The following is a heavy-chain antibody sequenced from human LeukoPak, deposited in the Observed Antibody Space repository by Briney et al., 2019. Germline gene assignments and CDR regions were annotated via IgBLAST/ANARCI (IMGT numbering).Heavy chain of an antibody. CDR1: GGSISSGSYY. D-gene: IGHD3-22*01. V-gene: IGHV4-61*02. CDR2: IYTSGST. Sequence: SQTLSLTCTVSGGSISSGSYYWSWIRQPAGKGLEWIGRIYTSGSTYYNPSLTSRVTISVDTSKNQFSLKLSSVTAADTAVYYCARDDDYYDSSGYYYSDYWGQGTLVTVSS. CDR3: ARDDDYYDSSGYYYSDY. J-gene: IGHJ4*02.